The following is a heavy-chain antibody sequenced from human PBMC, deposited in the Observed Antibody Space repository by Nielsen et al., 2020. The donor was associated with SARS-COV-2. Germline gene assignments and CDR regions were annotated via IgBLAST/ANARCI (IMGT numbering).Heavy chain of an antibody. CDR2: INHSGST. J-gene: IGHJ4*02. Sequence: SVTLSLTCAVYGGSFSGYYWSWIRQPPGKGLEWIGEINHSGSTNYNPSLKSRVTISVDTSKNQFSLKLSSVTAADTAVYYCARHLRITIFGVVITGPFDYWGQGTLVTVSS. CDR3: ARHLRITIFGVVITGPFDY. V-gene: IGHV4-34*01. CDR1: GGSFSGYY. D-gene: IGHD3-3*01.